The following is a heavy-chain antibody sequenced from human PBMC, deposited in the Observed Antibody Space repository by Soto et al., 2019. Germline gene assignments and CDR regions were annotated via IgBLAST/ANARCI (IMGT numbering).Heavy chain of an antibody. Sequence: QVQLQESGPGLVKPSQTLSLTCTVSGGSISSGDYYWSWIRQPPGKGLEWIGYIYSSGSTYYNPSLKSRVTISVDTSKSQFSLKLTSVTAADTAVYYCAIDAAGTTGFDYWGQGTLVTVSS. CDR1: GGSISSGDYY. V-gene: IGHV4-30-4*01. CDR3: AIDAAGTTGFDY. D-gene: IGHD1-7*01. J-gene: IGHJ4*02. CDR2: IYSSGST.